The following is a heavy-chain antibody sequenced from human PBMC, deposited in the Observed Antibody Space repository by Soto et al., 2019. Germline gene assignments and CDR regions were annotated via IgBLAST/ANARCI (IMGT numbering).Heavy chain of an antibody. J-gene: IGHJ6*03. CDR3: ARTCDGTSCYYYYMDV. CDR2: ISAYNGNT. CDR1: GYTFTSYG. Sequence: ASVKVSCKASGYTFTSYGISWVRQAPGQGLEWMGWISAYNGNTNYAQELQGRVTMTTDTSTSTAYMELRSLRSDDTAVYYCARTCDGTSCYYYYMDVWGKGTTVTAP. D-gene: IGHD2-2*01. V-gene: IGHV1-18*01.